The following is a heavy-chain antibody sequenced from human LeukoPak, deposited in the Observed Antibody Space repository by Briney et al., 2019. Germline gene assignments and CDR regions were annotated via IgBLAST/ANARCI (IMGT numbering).Heavy chain of an antibody. V-gene: IGHV1-18*01. D-gene: IGHD1-26*01. CDR3: AAYPFSGGKYYYYGMDV. Sequence: GASVKVSCKASGYTFTSYGISWVRQAPGQGLEWMGWISAYNGNTNYAQKLQGRVTMTTDTSTSTAYMELRSLRSDDTAVYYCAAYPFSGGKYYYYGMDVWGQGTTVTDSS. J-gene: IGHJ6*02. CDR1: GYTFTSYG. CDR2: ISAYNGNT.